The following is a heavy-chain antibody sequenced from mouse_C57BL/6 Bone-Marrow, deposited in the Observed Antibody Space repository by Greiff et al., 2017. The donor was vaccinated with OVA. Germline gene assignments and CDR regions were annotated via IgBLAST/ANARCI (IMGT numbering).Heavy chain of an antibody. Sequence: QVHLKQPGAELVKPGASVKLSCKASGYTFTSYWMQWVKQRPGQGLEWIGAIDPSDSYTNYNQKFKGKATLTVDTSSSTAYMQLSSLTSEDSAVYYCASAVLAYWGQGTLVTVSA. CDR2: IDPSDSYT. J-gene: IGHJ3*01. CDR1: GYTFTSYW. CDR3: ASAVLAY. V-gene: IGHV1-50*01.